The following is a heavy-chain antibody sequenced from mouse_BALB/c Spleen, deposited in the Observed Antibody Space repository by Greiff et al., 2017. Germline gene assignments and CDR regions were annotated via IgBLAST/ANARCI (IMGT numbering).Heavy chain of an antibody. CDR1: GYTFTNYW. V-gene: IGHV1-63*02. CDR3: ERGRGNYVGYFDV. Sequence: VQVVESGAELVRPGTSVKMSCKAAGYTFTNYWIGWVKQRPGHGLEWIGVIYPGGGYTNYNEKFKGKATLTADTSSSTAYMQLSSLTSEDSAIYYGERGRGNYVGYFDVWGEGTTVTASS. CDR2: IYPGGGYT. J-gene: IGHJ1*01. D-gene: IGHD1-1*01.